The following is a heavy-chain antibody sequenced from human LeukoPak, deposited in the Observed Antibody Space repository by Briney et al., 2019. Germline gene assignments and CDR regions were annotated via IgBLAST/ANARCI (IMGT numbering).Heavy chain of an antibody. J-gene: IGHJ4*02. Sequence: GGSLRLSCAASGFTFSNAWMSWVRQAPGKRLEWVGRIKSKTDGGTTDYAAPVKGRFTISRDDSKNTLYLQMNSLKTEDTAVYYCTTPVDTAMVYFDYWGQGTLVTVSS. CDR2: IKSKTDGGTT. CDR1: GFTFSNAW. D-gene: IGHD5-18*01. CDR3: TTPVDTAMVYFDY. V-gene: IGHV3-15*01.